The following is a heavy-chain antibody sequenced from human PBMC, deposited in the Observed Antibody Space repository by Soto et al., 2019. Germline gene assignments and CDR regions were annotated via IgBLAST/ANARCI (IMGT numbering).Heavy chain of an antibody. CDR2: ISGSGGST. CDR3: AKDRDIVVVVALFDY. V-gene: IGHV3-23*01. J-gene: IGHJ4*02. D-gene: IGHD2-15*01. CDR1: GFTFSSYA. Sequence: GGSLRLSCAASGFTFSSYAMSWVRQAPGKGLEWVSAISGSGGSTYYADSVKGRFTISRDNSKNTRYLQMNSLRAEDTAVYYCAKDRDIVVVVALFDYWGQGTLVTVSS.